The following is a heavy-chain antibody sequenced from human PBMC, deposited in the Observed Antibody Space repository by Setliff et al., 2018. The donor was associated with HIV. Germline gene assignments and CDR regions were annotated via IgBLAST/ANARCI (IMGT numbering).Heavy chain of an antibody. CDR1: GGSIRSHY. V-gene: IGHV4-59*11. Sequence: LSLTCSVSGGSIRSHYWSWIRQAPGKGLQWIGNVYYRAKTGATTDHNPSLRSRISISLDLSKNQLSLRLRSVTAADTAIYYCARDVAPPLAGDVWSGNGLWGQGTQVTVSS. CDR2: VYYRAKTGATT. J-gene: IGHJ4*02. CDR3: ARDVAPPLAGDVWSGNGL. D-gene: IGHD3-3*01.